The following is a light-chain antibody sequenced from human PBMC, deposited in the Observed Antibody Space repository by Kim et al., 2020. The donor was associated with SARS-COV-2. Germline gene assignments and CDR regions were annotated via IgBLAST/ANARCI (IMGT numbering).Light chain of an antibody. V-gene: IGKV3-11*01. Sequence: PGQRANRSCRASQSVSSYLAWYQQKPGQAPRLLIYDASNRATGIPARFSSSGSGTDFTLTISSLEPEDFAVYYCQQRSNWPPLTFGGGTKVDIK. CDR3: QQRSNWPPLT. CDR2: DAS. J-gene: IGKJ4*01. CDR1: QSVSSY.